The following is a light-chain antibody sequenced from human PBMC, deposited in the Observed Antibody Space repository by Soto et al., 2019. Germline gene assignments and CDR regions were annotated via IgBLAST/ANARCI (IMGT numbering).Light chain of an antibody. J-gene: IGKJ1*01. CDR1: QYIGRY. Sequence: DIQMTQSPSSLSACVGDRVTITCRAGQYIGRYLNWYQQKPGKAPKLLIYAASSLHSGVPSRFSGSGSGTDFTLTISSLQPEDFATYSCQQSYSNPRTFGQGTKVDIK. CDR3: QQSYSNPRT. V-gene: IGKV1-39*01. CDR2: AAS.